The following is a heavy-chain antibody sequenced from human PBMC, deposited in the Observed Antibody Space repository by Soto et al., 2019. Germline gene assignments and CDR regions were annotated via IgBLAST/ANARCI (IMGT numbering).Heavy chain of an antibody. CDR3: ASQRLGYYYMDV. V-gene: IGHV1-2*04. CDR2: INPNSGGT. J-gene: IGHJ6*03. Sequence: ASVKVSCKASGHTLTGYYMHWVRPAPGQGLEWMGWINPNSGGTNYAQKFQGWVTMTRDTSISTAYMELSRLRSDDTAVYYCASQRLGYYYMDVWGKGTTVTVSS. CDR1: GHTLTGYY.